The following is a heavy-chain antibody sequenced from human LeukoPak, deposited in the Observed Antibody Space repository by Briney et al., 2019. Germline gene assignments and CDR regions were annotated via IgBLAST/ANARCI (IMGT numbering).Heavy chain of an antibody. CDR3: ARSHGGSYFPHY. D-gene: IGHD1-26*01. V-gene: IGHV3-21*01. J-gene: IGHJ4*02. Sequence: GGSLRLSCAASGFTFSSYSMNWVRQAPGKGLEWVSSISSSSSYIYYADSVKGRFTISRDNAKNSLYLQMNSLRAEDTAAYYCARSHGGSYFPHYWGQGTLVTVSS. CDR1: GFTFSSYS. CDR2: ISSSSSYI.